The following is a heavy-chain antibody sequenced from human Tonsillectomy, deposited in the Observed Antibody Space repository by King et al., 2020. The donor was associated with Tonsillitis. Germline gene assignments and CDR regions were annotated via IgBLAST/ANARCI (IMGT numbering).Heavy chain of an antibody. CDR3: ARHVMYYDILTEAYYYYGMDV. D-gene: IGHD3-9*01. CDR1: GYIFTSYW. CDR2: IDPSDSYT. Sequence: QLVQSGAEVKKPGESLRISCKGSGYIFTSYWISWVRQMPGKGLEWMGRIDPSDSYTNYSPSFQGHVTISADKSISTAYLQWSSLKASDTAMYYCARHVMYYDILTEAYYYYGMDVWGQGTTVTVSS. J-gene: IGHJ6*02. V-gene: IGHV5-10-1*01.